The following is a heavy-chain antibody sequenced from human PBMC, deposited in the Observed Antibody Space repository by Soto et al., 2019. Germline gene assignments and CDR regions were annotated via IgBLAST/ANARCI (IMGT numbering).Heavy chain of an antibody. CDR3: ARIGGLETLSYNDYGDYILGPDWYFDL. CDR1: GFSLSNARMG. V-gene: IGHV2-26*01. J-gene: IGHJ2*01. CDR2: IFSNDEK. D-gene: IGHD4-17*01. Sequence: QVTLKESGPVLVKPTETLTLTCTVSGFSLSNARMGVSWIRQPPGKALEWLAHIFSNDEKSYSTSLKSRLTISKDTSKSQVVLTMTNMDPVDTATYYCARIGGLETLSYNDYGDYILGPDWYFDLWGRGTLVTVSS.